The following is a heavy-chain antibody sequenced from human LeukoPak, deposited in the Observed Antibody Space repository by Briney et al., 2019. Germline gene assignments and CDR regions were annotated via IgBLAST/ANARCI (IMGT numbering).Heavy chain of an antibody. Sequence: GGSLRLSCAASGFTFSNLGMSWVRQAPGKGLEWVSYISSGSGYIYNAESVKGRFTISRDSSKNTLYLQMDSLRGDDTAVYYCAKDMGYNTGWTRFDYWGQGTLVTVSS. D-gene: IGHD2-8*02. CDR1: GFTFSNLG. CDR2: ISSGSGYI. CDR3: AKDMGYNTGWTRFDY. V-gene: IGHV3-21*05. J-gene: IGHJ4*02.